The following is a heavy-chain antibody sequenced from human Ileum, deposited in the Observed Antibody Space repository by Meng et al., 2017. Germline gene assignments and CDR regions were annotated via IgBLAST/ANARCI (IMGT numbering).Heavy chain of an antibody. CDR3: ARGVVSGSHYNTY. D-gene: IGHD3-10*01. CDR1: GGSISSSIW. Sequence: QVQLQESGPGLVKPSGTLSPTCAVSGGSISSSIWWSWVRQPPEKGLEWIGEIHHSGTTNYSPSLKGRLTISVDKSKNQFSLKLQSVTAADTAVYFCARGVVSGSHYNTYWGQGILVTVSS. CDR2: IHHSGTT. J-gene: IGHJ4*02. V-gene: IGHV4-4*02.